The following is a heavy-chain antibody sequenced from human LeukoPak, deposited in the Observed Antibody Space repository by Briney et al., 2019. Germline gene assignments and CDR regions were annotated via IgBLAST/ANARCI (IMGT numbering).Heavy chain of an antibody. CDR2: ISGSGGST. J-gene: IGHJ4*02. D-gene: IGHD3-22*01. V-gene: IGHV3-23*01. CDR3: GGHFYDSSVYSTPLNYFDY. Sequence: PGGSLRLSCAASGFTFSNYPMTWVRQAPGKGPEWVSAISGSGGSTYYADSVKGRFTISRDNSKNTLYLQMNSLRADDTAEYYCGGHFYDSSVYSTPLNYFDYWGQGTLVTVSS. CDR1: GFTFSNYP.